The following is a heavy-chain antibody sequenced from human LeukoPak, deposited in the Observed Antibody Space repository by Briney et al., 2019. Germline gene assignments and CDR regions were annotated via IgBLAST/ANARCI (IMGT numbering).Heavy chain of an antibody. J-gene: IGHJ4*02. CDR1: GFTFGDYA. CDR2: IRSKAYGGTT. V-gene: IGHV3-49*04. Sequence: GGSLRLSCTASGFTFGDYAMSWVRQAPGKGLEWVGFIRSKAYGGTTEYAASVKGRFTISRDDSKSIAYLQMNSLKTEDTAVYYCTTYYDILTGCYTIDYWGQGTLVTVSS. D-gene: IGHD3-9*01. CDR3: TTYYDILTGCYTIDY.